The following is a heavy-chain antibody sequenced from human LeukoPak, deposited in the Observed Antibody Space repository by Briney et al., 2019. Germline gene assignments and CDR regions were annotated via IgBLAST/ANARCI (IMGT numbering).Heavy chain of an antibody. CDR3: ARGVYKAPAKYGY. V-gene: IGHV4-34*01. D-gene: IGHD6-13*01. CDR2: INHSGST. CDR1: GGSFSGYY. Sequence: PSETLSLTCAVYGGSFSGYYWSWIRQPPGKGLEWIGEINHSGSTNYNPSLKSRVTISVDTSKNQFSLKLSSATAADTAVYYCARGVYKAPAKYGYGGQGTLVSVSS. J-gene: IGHJ4*02.